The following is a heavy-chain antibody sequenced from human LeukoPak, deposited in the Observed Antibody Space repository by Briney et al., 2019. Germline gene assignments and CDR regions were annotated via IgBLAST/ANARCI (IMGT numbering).Heavy chain of an antibody. D-gene: IGHD3-10*01. V-gene: IGHV4-4*07. CDR3: ARDPSGFGESAGYYYMDV. CDR2: IYTSGST. Sequence: PSETLSLTCTVSGGSISSYYWSWIRQPAGKGPEWIGRIYTSGSTNYNPSLKSRVTMSVDTSKNQFSLKLSSVTAADTAVYYCARDPSGFGESAGYYYMDVWGKGTTVTVSS. J-gene: IGHJ6*03. CDR1: GGSISSYY.